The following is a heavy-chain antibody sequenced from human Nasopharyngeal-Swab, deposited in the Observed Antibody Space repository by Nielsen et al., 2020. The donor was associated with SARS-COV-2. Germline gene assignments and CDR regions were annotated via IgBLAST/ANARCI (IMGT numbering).Heavy chain of an antibody. J-gene: IGHJ4*02. Sequence: WVRQAPGQGLEWMGGIIPIFGTANYAQKFQGRVTITADESTSTAYMELSSLRSEDTAVYYCARAGPGGSCHFCFWEAWGQGTLVTVSS. CDR2: IIPIFGTA. CDR3: ARAGPGGSCHFCFWEA. D-gene: IGHD2-15*01. V-gene: IGHV1-69*01.